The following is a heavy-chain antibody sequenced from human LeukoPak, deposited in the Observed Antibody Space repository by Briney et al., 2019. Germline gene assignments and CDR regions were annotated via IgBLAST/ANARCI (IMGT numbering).Heavy chain of an antibody. CDR3: ARVIYYDSSGYYQYYFDY. V-gene: IGHV4-39*07. CDR1: GGSISSSSYY. J-gene: IGHJ4*02. D-gene: IGHD3-22*01. Sequence: SETLSLTCTVSGGSISSSSYYWGWIRQPPGKGLEWIGRIYYSGSTYYNPSLKSRVTISVYTSKNQFSLKLSSATAADTAVYYCARVIYYDSSGYYQYYFDYWGQGTLVTVSS. CDR2: IYYSGST.